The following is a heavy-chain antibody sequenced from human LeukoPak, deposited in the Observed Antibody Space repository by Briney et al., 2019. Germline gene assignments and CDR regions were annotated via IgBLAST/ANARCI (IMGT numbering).Heavy chain of an antibody. CDR1: GFTFSDYY. V-gene: IGHV3-23*01. CDR2: ISGSGGST. D-gene: IGHD6-13*01. CDR3: ANVQQLVPENY. Sequence: GGSLRLSCAASGFTFSDYYMSWIRQAPGKGLEWVSAISGSGGSTYYADSVKGRFTISRDNSKNTLYLQMNSLRAEDTAVYYCANVQQLVPENYWGQGTLVTVSS. J-gene: IGHJ4*02.